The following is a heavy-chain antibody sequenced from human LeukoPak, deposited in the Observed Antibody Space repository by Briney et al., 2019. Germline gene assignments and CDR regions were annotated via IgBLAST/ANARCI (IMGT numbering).Heavy chain of an antibody. CDR2: ISYDGSNK. Sequence: GGSLRLSCAASGFTFSSYAMHWVRQAPGKGLEWVAVISYDGSNKYYADSVKGRFTISRDNSKNTLYLQMNSLRAENTAVYYCARDLLYGDYEGGAFDNWGQGTMVTVSS. CDR3: ARDLLYGDYEGGAFDN. D-gene: IGHD4-17*01. CDR1: GFTFSSYA. V-gene: IGHV3-30-3*01. J-gene: IGHJ3*02.